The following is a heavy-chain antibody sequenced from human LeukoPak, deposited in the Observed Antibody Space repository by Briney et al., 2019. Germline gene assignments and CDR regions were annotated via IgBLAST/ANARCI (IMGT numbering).Heavy chain of an antibody. D-gene: IGHD1-26*01. CDR2: ISYDGSNK. CDR1: GFTFSTYG. Sequence: GRSLRLSCAASGFTFSTYGMHWVRQAPGKGLEWVAVISYDGSNKYYADSVKGRFTISRDNSKNTLYLQMNSLRAEDTAVYYCARGLFTGGTNYGFWGQGTLVTVSS. J-gene: IGHJ4*02. V-gene: IGHV3-30-3*01. CDR3: ARGLFTGGTNYGF.